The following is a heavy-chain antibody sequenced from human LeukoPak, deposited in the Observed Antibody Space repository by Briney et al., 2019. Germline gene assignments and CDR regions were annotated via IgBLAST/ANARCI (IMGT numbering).Heavy chain of an antibody. D-gene: IGHD3-10*01. V-gene: IGHV4-4*07. CDR3: ARAVSKPGVWYFDL. Sequence: RASETLSLTCTVSGGSISSYYWSWIRQPAGKGLEWIGRIYTSGSTSYNPSLKSRVTMSVDTSKNQFSLKLSSVTAADTAVYYCARAVSKPGVWYFDLWGRGTLVTVSS. J-gene: IGHJ2*01. CDR1: GGSISSYY. CDR2: IYTSGST.